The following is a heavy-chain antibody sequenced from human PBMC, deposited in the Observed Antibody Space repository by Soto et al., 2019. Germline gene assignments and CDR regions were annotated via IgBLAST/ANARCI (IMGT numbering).Heavy chain of an antibody. D-gene: IGHD2-2*01. CDR1: GYTFTSYD. V-gene: IGHV1-8*01. CDR2: MNPNSGNT. J-gene: IGHJ6*03. Sequence: ASVKVSCKASGYTFTSYDINWVRQATGQGLEWMGWMNPNSGNTDYAQKFQGRVTMTRNTSTSTAYMELSSLRSEDSAVYYCARAFYCSSTSCYYGYYYYYMDVWGKGTTVTVSS. CDR3: ARAFYCSSTSCYYGYYYYYMDV.